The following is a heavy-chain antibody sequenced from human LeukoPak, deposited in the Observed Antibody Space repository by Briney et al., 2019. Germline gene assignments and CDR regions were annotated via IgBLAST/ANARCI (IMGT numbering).Heavy chain of an antibody. J-gene: IGHJ3*02. D-gene: IGHD3-22*01. Sequence: GESLKISCKGSGYSFTSYWIGWVRQMPGKGLEWMGVIYPGDSDTTYSPSFQGQVSISADKSISTAYLQWSSLKASDTAMYYCARPRSSSGYYDASDIWGQGTMVTVSS. V-gene: IGHV5-51*01. CDR2: IYPGDSDT. CDR3: ARPRSSSGYYDASDI. CDR1: GYSFTSYW.